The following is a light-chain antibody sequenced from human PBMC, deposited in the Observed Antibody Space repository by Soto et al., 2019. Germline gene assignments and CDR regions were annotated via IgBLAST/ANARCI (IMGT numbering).Light chain of an antibody. V-gene: IGLV2-23*02. CDR3: CSSGGSPTYV. J-gene: IGLJ1*01. CDR1: SSDVGGYNF. CDR2: EVS. Sequence: QSALTQPASVSGSPEQSITISCTGTSSDVGGYNFVSWYQHHPGKAPKLVIYEVSKRPSGVSNRFSGSKSGNTATLTISGLQAEDEADYYCCSSGGSPTYVFGTGTKLTVL.